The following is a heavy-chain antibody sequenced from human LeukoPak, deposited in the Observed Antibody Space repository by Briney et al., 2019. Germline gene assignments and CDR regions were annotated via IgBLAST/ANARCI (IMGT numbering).Heavy chain of an antibody. CDR2: INGDGGSR. V-gene: IGHV3-74*01. CDR1: GFTFSTYW. Sequence: PGGSLRLSCAASGFTFSTYWMHWVRQAPGKGLVWVSRINGDGGSRNYADSVKGRLTISRDNAKNTLYLQMSSLRVGDTAVYYCASASSHRTAAGGDYWGQGTLVTVST. D-gene: IGHD6-13*01. J-gene: IGHJ4*02. CDR3: ASASSHRTAAGGDY.